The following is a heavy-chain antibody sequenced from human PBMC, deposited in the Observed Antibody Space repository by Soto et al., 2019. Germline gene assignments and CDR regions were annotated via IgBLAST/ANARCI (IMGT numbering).Heavy chain of an antibody. Sequence: SVKVSCKASGGTFSSYAISWVRQAPGQGLEWMGGIIPIFGTANYAQKFQGRVTITADESTSTAYMELSSLRSEDTAVYYCARGASGYCGSTSCVYYYGMDVWGQGTTVTVSS. J-gene: IGHJ6*02. CDR1: GGTFSSYA. D-gene: IGHD2-2*01. CDR3: ARGASGYCGSTSCVYYYGMDV. V-gene: IGHV1-69*13. CDR2: IIPIFGTA.